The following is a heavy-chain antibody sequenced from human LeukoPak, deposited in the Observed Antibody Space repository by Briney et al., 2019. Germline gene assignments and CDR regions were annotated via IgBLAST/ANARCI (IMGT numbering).Heavy chain of an antibody. CDR3: ARGSSRSPRDAFDI. CDR1: GYTFTSYY. J-gene: IGHJ3*02. CDR2: ISPSGAST. V-gene: IGHV1-46*01. Sequence: ASVKVSCKASGYTFTSYYMHGVRQAPGQGLEWMGIISPSGASTTYAQNFQGRVTMTRDMSTSTLYMEPSSLKSEDTAVYYCARGSSRSPRDAFDIWGQGTMVTVSS.